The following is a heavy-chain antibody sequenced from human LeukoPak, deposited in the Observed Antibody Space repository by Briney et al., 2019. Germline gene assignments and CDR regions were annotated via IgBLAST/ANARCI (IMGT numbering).Heavy chain of an antibody. CDR2: IYHSGST. V-gene: IGHV4-4*07. D-gene: IGHD2-2*01. Sequence: SETLSLTCTVSGGSIRGYYWSWIRQPAGKGLEWIGRIYHSGSTNYNPSLKSRVTISVDTSKNQFSLKLSSVTAADTAVYYCARDHHHVVVPAASNWFDPWGQGTLVTVSS. J-gene: IGHJ5*02. CDR1: GGSIRGYY. CDR3: ARDHHHVVVPAASNWFDP.